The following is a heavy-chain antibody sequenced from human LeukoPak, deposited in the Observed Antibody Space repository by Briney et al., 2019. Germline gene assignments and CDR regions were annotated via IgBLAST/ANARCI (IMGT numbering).Heavy chain of an antibody. CDR3: ATNILVRDIINWFDP. Sequence: ASVKVSCKASGYSFADYYIHWVRQAPGQGLEWMGWINPNSGGTRSAQKFQGRVTMTRDTSISTAYMELSSLRSDDTAVYYCATNILVRDIINWFDPWGQGALVTVSS. CDR1: GYSFADYY. V-gene: IGHV1-2*02. D-gene: IGHD3-10*01. CDR2: INPNSGGT. J-gene: IGHJ5*02.